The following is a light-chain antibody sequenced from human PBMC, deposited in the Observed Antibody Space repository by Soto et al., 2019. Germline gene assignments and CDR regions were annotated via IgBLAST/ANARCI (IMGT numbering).Light chain of an antibody. CDR3: QSYDSSLSGGSV. CDR1: SSNIGAGFD. V-gene: IGLV1-40*01. Sequence: QSVLTQSPSVSGAPGQRVSISCTGTSSNIGAGFDVHWYQQLPGTAPKLLIYGNNNRPSGVPDRFSGSKSATSASLAITGLQAEDEDDYYCQSYDSSLSGGSVFGTGTKLTVL. CDR2: GNN. J-gene: IGLJ1*01.